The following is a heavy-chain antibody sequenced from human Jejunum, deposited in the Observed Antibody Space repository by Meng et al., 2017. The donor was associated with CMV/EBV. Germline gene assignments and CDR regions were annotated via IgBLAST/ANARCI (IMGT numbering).Heavy chain of an antibody. V-gene: IGHV3-23*01. D-gene: IGHD1-26*01. CDR1: GFTVNTYA. CDR2: ISGSGGST. CDR3: AKDSGWERTHGMDV. Sequence: GFTVNTYAMTWVRQAPGKGLEWVSAISGSGGSTYYADSVKGRFTISRDNSKNTLYLQMNSLRAEDTAVYYCAKDSGWERTHGMDVWGQGTTVTVSS. J-gene: IGHJ6*02.